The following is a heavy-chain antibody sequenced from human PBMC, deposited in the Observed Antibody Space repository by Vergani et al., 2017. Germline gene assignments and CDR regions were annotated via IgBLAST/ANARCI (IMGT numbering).Heavy chain of an antibody. CDR3: ATGSSSIYYFDY. D-gene: IGHD6-13*01. CDR2: ISSSSSYT. CDR1: GFTFSSYS. Sequence: EVQLVESGGGLVKPGGSLRLSCAASGFTFSSYSMNWVRQAPGKGLEWVSSISSSSSYTNYADSVKGRFTISRDNAKNSLYLQMNSLRAEDTAVYYCATGSSSIYYFDYWGQGTLVTVSS. J-gene: IGHJ4*02. V-gene: IGHV3-21*01.